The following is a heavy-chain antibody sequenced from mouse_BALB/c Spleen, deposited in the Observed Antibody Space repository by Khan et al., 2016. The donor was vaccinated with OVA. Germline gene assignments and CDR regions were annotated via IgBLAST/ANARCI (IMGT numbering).Heavy chain of an antibody. CDR3: TRIYRSDFDY. D-gene: IGHD1-1*01. J-gene: IGHJ2*01. Sequence: VQLQQSGPELVRPGASVKISCTASGYSFTGYFMNWVMQSHGRSLEWIGRINPHIGETFYNQRFKDKATLTVDESSSTAHMELRSLRSEDSAVYYCTRIYRSDFDYWGQGTILTVSS. CDR1: GYSFTGYF. CDR2: INPHIGET. V-gene: IGHV1-20*01.